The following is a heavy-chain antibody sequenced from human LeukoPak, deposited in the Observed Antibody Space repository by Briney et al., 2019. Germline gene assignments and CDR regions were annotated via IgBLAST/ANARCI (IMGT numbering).Heavy chain of an antibody. V-gene: IGHV1-69*13. Sequence: SVKVSCKASGGTFSSYAISWVRQAPGQGLEWMGGIIPIFGTANYAQKFQGRVTITADESTSTAYMELSSLRSEDTAVYYCARDRSDYSAGYFDYWGQGTLVTVFS. CDR3: ARDRSDYSAGYFDY. CDR2: IIPIFGTA. D-gene: IGHD4-17*01. J-gene: IGHJ4*02. CDR1: GGTFSSYA.